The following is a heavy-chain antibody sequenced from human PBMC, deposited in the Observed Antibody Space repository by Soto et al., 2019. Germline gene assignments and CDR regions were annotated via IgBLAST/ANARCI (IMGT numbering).Heavy chain of an antibody. Sequence: QVQLVQSGAEVKKPGASVKVSCKASGYTFASYAISWMRQAPGQGLEWMGWISAYNGNTNYAQKLQGRVTMTTDTSTRTAYMELRSPRSDDTPVHYCVTEAPPQGYWRQGPLVTVSS. CDR1: GYTFASYA. CDR3: VTEAPPQGY. V-gene: IGHV1-18*01. J-gene: IGHJ4*02. CDR2: ISAYNGNT.